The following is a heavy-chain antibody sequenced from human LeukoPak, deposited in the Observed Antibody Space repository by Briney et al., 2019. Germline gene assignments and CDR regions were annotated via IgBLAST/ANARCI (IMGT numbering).Heavy chain of an antibody. CDR2: ISSSSSYI. V-gene: IGHV3-21*04. J-gene: IGHJ4*02. Sequence: GGSLRLSCAASGFTFSSYSMNWVRQAPGKGLEWVSSISSSSSYIYYADSVKGRFTISRDNAKNSLYLQMNSLRAEDTAVYYCAKGPMGRGFDTWGQGTLVTVSS. CDR3: AKGPMGRGFDT. D-gene: IGHD3-10*01. CDR1: GFTFSSYS.